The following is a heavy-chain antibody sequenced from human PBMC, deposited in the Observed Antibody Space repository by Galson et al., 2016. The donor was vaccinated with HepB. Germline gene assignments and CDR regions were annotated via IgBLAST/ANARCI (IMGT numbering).Heavy chain of an antibody. CDR3: ARVWPPDYDDLGGF. J-gene: IGHJ4*02. CDR1: GGTFSSSG. D-gene: IGHD4-17*01. Sequence: SVKVSCKASGGTFSSSGISWVRQAPGQGLEWMGGIIPIFGTANYAQKFQVRVKITADESTSTAYMAVSSLTSEDTAVYYCARVWPPDYDDLGGFWGQGTRLTVSS. V-gene: IGHV1-69*13. CDR2: IIPIFGTA.